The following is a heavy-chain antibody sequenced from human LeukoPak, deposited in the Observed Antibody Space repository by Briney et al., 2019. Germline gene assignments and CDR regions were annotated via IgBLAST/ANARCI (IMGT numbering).Heavy chain of an antibody. J-gene: IGHJ4*02. D-gene: IGHD3-9*01. CDR1: GFTFSSYK. CDR3: ARGHYDILTGNYKWTPDY. Sequence: GGSPRLSCAASGFTFSSYKMNWVRQAPGRGLEWVSSIHSGGSDVYYADSVKGRFTVSRDNAKNSLFLQMNSLRAEDTALYYCARGHYDILTGNYKWTPDYWGQGTLVTVSS. V-gene: IGHV3-21*06. CDR2: IHSGGSDV.